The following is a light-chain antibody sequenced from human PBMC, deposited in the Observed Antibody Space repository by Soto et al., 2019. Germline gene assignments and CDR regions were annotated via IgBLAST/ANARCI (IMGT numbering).Light chain of an antibody. CDR3: AAWDDSLNGLV. CDR2: ANN. J-gene: IGLJ2*01. V-gene: IGLV1-44*01. CDR1: RSNIGINA. Sequence: QSVLTQPASVSGTPGQRVSISCSGSRSNIGINAVDWYHQLPGTAPKVLMYANNQRPSGVPDRFSGSKSGTSASLAINGLQSDDEADYYCAAWDDSLNGLVFGGGTKLSVL.